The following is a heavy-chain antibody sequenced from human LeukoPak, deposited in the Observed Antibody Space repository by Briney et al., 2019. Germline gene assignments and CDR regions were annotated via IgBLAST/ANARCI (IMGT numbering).Heavy chain of an antibody. D-gene: IGHD2-15*01. CDR2: INWNGGST. CDR3: ARVQGEVVVEYFDY. Sequence: GGSLRLSCAASGFRFPDYAMAWVRQAPGRGLEWVSGINWNGGSTGYADSVKGRFTISRDNAKNSLYLQMNSLRAEDTALYYCARVQGEVVVEYFDYWGQGTLVTVSS. J-gene: IGHJ4*02. V-gene: IGHV3-20*04. CDR1: GFRFPDYA.